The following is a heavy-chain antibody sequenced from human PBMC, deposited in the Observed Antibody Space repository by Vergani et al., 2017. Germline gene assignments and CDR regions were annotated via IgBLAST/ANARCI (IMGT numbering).Heavy chain of an antibody. J-gene: IGHJ5*02. CDR1: GFMFNYFG. Sequence: QVQLVESGGGVVQPGGSLRLSCAASGFMFNYFGMHWVRQAPGKGLEWVAFIRHDGSNKYYADSVKGRFTISRDNAKNTLHLQMNSLRAEDTAIYYCAKVHSSSLYWFDPGGPGTLVTVSS. D-gene: IGHD6-13*01. V-gene: IGHV3-30*02. CDR3: AKVHSSSLYWFDP. CDR2: IRHDGSNK.